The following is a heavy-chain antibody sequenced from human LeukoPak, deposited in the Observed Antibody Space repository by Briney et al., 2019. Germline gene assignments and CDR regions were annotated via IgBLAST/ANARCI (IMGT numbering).Heavy chain of an antibody. CDR2: IYTSGST. CDR1: GGSISSGSYY. Sequence: PSETLSLTCTVSGGSISSGSYYWSWIRQPAGKGLEWIGRIYTSGSTNYNPSLKSRVTISVDTSKNQFSLKLSSVTAADTAVYYCAREVVHNSSGWYYYYYYYMDVWGKGTTVTISS. J-gene: IGHJ6*03. V-gene: IGHV4-61*02. D-gene: IGHD6-19*01. CDR3: AREVVHNSSGWYYYYYYYMDV.